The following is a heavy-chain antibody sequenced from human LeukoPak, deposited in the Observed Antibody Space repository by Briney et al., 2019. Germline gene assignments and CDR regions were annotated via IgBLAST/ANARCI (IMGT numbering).Heavy chain of an antibody. CDR1: GYTFTSYG. Sequence: SVKVSCKASGYTFTSYGISWVRQAPGQGLEWMGGIIPIFGTANYAQKFQGRVTITADESTSTAYMELSSLRSEDTAVYYCASLYSLSLYAAAAGSYFDYWGQGTLVTVSS. V-gene: IGHV1-69*13. CDR3: ASLYSLSLYAAAAGSYFDY. J-gene: IGHJ4*02. CDR2: IIPIFGTA. D-gene: IGHD6-13*01.